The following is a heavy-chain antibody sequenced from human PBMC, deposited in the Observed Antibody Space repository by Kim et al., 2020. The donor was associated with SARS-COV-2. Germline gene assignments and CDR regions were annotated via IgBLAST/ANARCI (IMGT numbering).Heavy chain of an antibody. J-gene: IGHJ3*02. CDR3: ARGPPYTDSYWDAFDM. Sequence: GESLKISCAASGVTFSGYTMHWVRQASGKGLEWVGRIRWEGNSYATEYGSSVKGRFTISRDDSKNTAYLQMNSLKTEDTAIDYCARGPPYTDSYWDAFDMWGQGTLVTVSS. V-gene: IGHV3-73*01. CDR1: GVTFSGYT. D-gene: IGHD1-26*01. CDR2: IRWEGNSYAT.